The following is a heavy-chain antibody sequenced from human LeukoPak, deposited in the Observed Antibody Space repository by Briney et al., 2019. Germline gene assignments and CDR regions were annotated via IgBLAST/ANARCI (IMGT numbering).Heavy chain of an antibody. CDR2: IYHSGST. D-gene: IGHD6-13*01. Sequence: SETLSLTCTVSGGSISGYYWGWIRQPPGKGLEWIGSIYHSGSTYYNPSLKSRVTISVDTSKNQFSLKLTSVNATDTAVYYCARGRYASTWCPALDYWGQGTLVTVSS. CDR3: ARGRYASTWCPALDY. CDR1: GGSISGYY. V-gene: IGHV4-38-2*02. J-gene: IGHJ4*02.